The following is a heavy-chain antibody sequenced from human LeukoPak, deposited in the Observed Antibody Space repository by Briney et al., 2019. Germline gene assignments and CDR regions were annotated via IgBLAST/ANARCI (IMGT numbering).Heavy chain of an antibody. Sequence: ASVKVSCKASGGTFSSYAISWVRQAPGQGLEWMGGIIPIFGTANYAQKFQGRVTITTDESTSTAYMELSSLRSEDTAVYYCAREVVGALQDSDAFDIWGQGTVVTVSS. D-gene: IGHD1-26*01. CDR3: AREVVGALQDSDAFDI. CDR1: GGTFSSYA. V-gene: IGHV1-69*05. J-gene: IGHJ3*02. CDR2: IIPIFGTA.